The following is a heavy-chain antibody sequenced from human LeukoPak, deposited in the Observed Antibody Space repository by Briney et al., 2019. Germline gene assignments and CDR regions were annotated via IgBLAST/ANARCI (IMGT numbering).Heavy chain of an antibody. CDR3: ARREMATVVD. J-gene: IGHJ4*02. D-gene: IGHD5-24*01. CDR1: GYSISSGYY. V-gene: IGHV4-38-2*02. Sequence: SETLSLTCTVSGYSISSGYYWGWIRQPPGKGLEWIGSIYHSGSTYYNPSLKSRVTISVDTSKNQFSLKLSSVTAADTAVYYCARREMATVVDWGQGTLVTVSS. CDR2: IYHSGST.